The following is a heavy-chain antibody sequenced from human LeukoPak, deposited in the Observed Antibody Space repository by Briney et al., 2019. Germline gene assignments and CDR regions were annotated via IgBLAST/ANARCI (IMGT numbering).Heavy chain of an antibody. J-gene: IGHJ5*02. CDR2: IYYSGST. Sequence: SETLSLTCTVSGDSISSSGYYWGWIRQPPGKRLEWIASIYYSGSTYYNPSLKSRVTISVDTSKNQLSLKLSSLTAADTAVYYCARHEYSGSYYGLSWFDPWGQGTLVTVSS. V-gene: IGHV4-39*01. D-gene: IGHD1-26*01. CDR1: GDSISSSGYY. CDR3: ARHEYSGSYYGLSWFDP.